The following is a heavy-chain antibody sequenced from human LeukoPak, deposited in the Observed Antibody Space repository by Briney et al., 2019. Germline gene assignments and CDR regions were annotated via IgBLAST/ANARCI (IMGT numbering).Heavy chain of an antibody. CDR2: INHSGST. J-gene: IGHJ4*02. Sequence: PSETLSLTCAVYGGSFSGYYWSWIRQPPGKGLEWIGEINHSGSTNYNPSLKSRVTISVDTSKNQFSLKLSSVTAADTAVYYCARAGIVVVTAITSYFDYWGQETLVTVSS. CDR1: GGSFSGYY. V-gene: IGHV4-34*01. D-gene: IGHD2-21*02. CDR3: ARAGIVVVTAITSYFDY.